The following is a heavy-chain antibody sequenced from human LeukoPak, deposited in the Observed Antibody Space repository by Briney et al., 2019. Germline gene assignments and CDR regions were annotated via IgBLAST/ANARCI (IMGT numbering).Heavy chain of an antibody. J-gene: IGHJ4*02. CDR3: AKDRRGYDFWSGYYEGLDY. V-gene: IGHV3-23*01. Sequence: PGGSLRLYCSASGFTFSSYAMSWVRQAPGKGLEWVSTIGGSGGSTYYADSVKGRFTISRDNSKNTLYLQMNSLRAEDTAVYYCAKDRRGYDFWSGYYEGLDYWGQGTLVTVSS. CDR2: IGGSGGST. D-gene: IGHD3-3*01. CDR1: GFTFSSYA.